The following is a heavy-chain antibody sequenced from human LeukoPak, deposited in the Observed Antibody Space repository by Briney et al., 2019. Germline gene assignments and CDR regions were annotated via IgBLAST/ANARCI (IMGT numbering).Heavy chain of an antibody. V-gene: IGHV4-59*01. D-gene: IGHD3-22*01. Sequence: PSETLSLTCTVSGASISSSYWSWIRQPPGKGLEWIGHISDSGDTNYNPSLKSRSTISVDTTKKQFSLRLRTVTAADTALYYCARDAYYDSSGYFNDTFDIWGQGTMVTVSS. CDR2: ISDSGDT. CDR1: GASISSSY. CDR3: ARDAYYDSSGYFNDTFDI. J-gene: IGHJ3*02.